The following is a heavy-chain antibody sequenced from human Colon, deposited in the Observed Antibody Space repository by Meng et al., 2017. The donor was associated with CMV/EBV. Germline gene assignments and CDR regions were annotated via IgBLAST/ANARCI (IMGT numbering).Heavy chain of an antibody. V-gene: IGHV1-8*01. D-gene: IGHD2-21*01. Sequence: KVSCKTSGYCFTMYDIYWVRQASGQGLEWMGWMSHERGHTAYAKKFQGRITMTRDTSVTTAYLEITSLRSDDTAVYYCVRGRVVGGGWGQGTLVTVSS. CDR1: GYCFTMYD. CDR2: MSHERGHT. J-gene: IGHJ4*02. CDR3: VRGRVVGGG.